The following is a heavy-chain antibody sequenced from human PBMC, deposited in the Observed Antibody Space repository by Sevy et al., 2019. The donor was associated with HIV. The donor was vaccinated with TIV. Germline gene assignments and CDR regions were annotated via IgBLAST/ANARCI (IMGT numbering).Heavy chain of an antibody. D-gene: IGHD6-13*01. V-gene: IGHV1-8*01. Sequence: ASVKVSCKASGYTFTALDINWVRQATGQGLGWMGWLNPNTGQTDYSQRFQGRVTMTRDTSISTAYMELHSLRSDDTAIYYCARGIAAGVDYWGQGTQVTVSS. J-gene: IGHJ4*02. CDR2: LNPNTGQT. CDR3: ARGIAAGVDY. CDR1: GYTFTALD.